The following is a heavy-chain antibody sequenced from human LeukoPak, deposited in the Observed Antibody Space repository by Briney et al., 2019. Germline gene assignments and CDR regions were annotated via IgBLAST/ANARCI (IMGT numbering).Heavy chain of an antibody. J-gene: IGHJ4*02. D-gene: IGHD1/OR15-1a*01. CDR3: AKDSPSRTATTEVPVDY. Sequence: GGSLRLSCAASGFSFRDYTMNWVRKAPGKGLEWVASSSSSSSYIYSANSVRGRFTISRDNAKNSLYLQMNSLRAEDTAVYYCAKDSPSRTATTEVPVDYWGQGTLVTVSS. V-gene: IGHV3-21*01. CDR1: GFSFRDYT. CDR2: SSSSSSYI.